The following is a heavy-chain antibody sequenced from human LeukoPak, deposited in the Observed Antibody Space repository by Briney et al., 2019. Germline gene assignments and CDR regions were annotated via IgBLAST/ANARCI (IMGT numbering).Heavy chain of an antibody. CDR2: INSDGINT. CDR3: ARDFGGDQDY. CDR1: GFTFSNYW. V-gene: IGHV3-74*01. J-gene: IGHJ4*02. D-gene: IGHD2-21*01. Sequence: GGSLRLSCAASGFTFSNYWMHWVRQAPGKGLVWVSRINSDGINTSYADSVKGRFTISRDNAKNTLDLQMNSLRPEDTAVYYCARDFGGDQDYWGQGTLVTVSS.